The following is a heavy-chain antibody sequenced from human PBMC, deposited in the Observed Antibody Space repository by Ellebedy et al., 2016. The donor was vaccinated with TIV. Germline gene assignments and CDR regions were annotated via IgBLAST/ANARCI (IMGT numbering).Heavy chain of an antibody. J-gene: IGHJ4*02. V-gene: IGHV3-23*01. CDR3: AKGKEGGYDIDY. CDR1: GFIFNTYA. CDR2: ITASGAGT. Sequence: GESLKISCAASGFIFNTYAMSCVRQAPGKGLEWVAAITASGAGTYYVDSVKGRFTISRDNFKNTLNLQMNSLRPEDTAVYYCAKGKEGGYDIDYWGQGTLVTVSS. D-gene: IGHD5-12*01.